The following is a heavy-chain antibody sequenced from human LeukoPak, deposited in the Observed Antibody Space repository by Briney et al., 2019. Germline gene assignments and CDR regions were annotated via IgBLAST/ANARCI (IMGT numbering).Heavy chain of an antibody. CDR2: MNPNSGNA. J-gene: IGHJ4*02. CDR3: ARDSEGCSSTSCYEDS. D-gene: IGHD2-2*01. CDR1: GYTFTSYD. V-gene: IGHV1-8*01. Sequence: RASVTVSCKASGYTFTSYDINWVRQAAGQGLEWMGWMNPNSGNAGYAQKFQDRVTITRNTSISTAYMELSSLRAEDTAVYYCARDSEGCSSTSCYEDSWGQGTLVTVSS.